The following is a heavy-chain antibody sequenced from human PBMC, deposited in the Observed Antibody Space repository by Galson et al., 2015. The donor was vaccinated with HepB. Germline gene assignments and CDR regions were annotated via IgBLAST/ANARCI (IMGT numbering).Heavy chain of an antibody. Sequence: SVTVSCKASGSTFTGYYIHWVRQVPGQGLEWMGRINPNSGGTNYAQKFQDRVTMTRDTSISTAYMELRRLRSDDTAVYYCTSQPLYCSRTSCYYYFDFWGQGTLITVSS. J-gene: IGHJ4*02. V-gene: IGHV1-2*06. CDR2: INPNSGGT. CDR1: GSTFTGYY. D-gene: IGHD2-2*01. CDR3: TSQPLYCSRTSCYYYFDF.